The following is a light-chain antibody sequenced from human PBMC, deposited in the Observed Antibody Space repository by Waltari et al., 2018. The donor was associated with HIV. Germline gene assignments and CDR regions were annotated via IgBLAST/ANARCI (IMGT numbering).Light chain of an antibody. CDR2: NKN. Sequence: QSVLTQPPSASGTPGQRVTIPCSGSSVNIGDNSVIWYQQFPGTAPKVLIYNKNQRPSGVPDRFSGSKSGTSASLAISGLQSEDEADYYCAAWDDGLNGWVFGGGTKLTVL. CDR1: SVNIGDNS. CDR3: AAWDDGLNGWV. V-gene: IGLV1-44*01. J-gene: IGLJ3*02.